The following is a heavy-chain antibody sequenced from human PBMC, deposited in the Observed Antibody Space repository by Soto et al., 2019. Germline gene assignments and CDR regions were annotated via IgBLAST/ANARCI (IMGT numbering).Heavy chain of an antibody. CDR2: IGSSSTTI. CDR1: GFTFSRYS. V-gene: IGHV3-48*01. J-gene: IGHJ4*02. CDR3: MFSSFNSPQVDY. D-gene: IGHD6-6*01. Sequence: GGSLRLSCAASGFTFSRYSMNWVRQAPGKGLEWVSHIGSSSTTIYYGDSVKGRFTMSGDSAMNPLYLQMNSLRAEDTAVYYCMFSSFNSPQVDYWGQGTLVTVSS.